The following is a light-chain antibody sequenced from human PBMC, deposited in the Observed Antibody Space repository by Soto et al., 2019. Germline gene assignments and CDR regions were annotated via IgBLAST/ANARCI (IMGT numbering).Light chain of an antibody. Sequence: QSALTQPASVSGSPGQSITISCTGTSSDVGSYNLVSWYQQHPGKAPKLMIYEGSKRPSGVSNRFSGSKSVNTASLTISGLQAEDEADYYCCSYAGSSTVVFGGGTQLTV. CDR1: SSDVGSYNL. CDR2: EGS. J-gene: IGLJ2*01. CDR3: CSYAGSSTVV. V-gene: IGLV2-23*01.